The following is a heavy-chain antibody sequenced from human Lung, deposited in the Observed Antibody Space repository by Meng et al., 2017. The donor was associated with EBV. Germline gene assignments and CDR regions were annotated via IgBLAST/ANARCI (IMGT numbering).Heavy chain of an antibody. D-gene: IGHD3-22*01. Sequence: QVQLVQSGSELKKPVASLNVSCKASGYTITNYALYWVRQRPGQGLEWRGWINTNPGNPTYSQGLTERFVFSLENSVNTAYLQISSLKTEDTAVYYCARGDYYDSSGLDYWGQGTLVTVSS. CDR3: ARGDYYDSSGLDY. CDR2: INTNPGNP. J-gene: IGHJ4*02. CDR1: GYTITNYA. V-gene: IGHV7-4-1*02.